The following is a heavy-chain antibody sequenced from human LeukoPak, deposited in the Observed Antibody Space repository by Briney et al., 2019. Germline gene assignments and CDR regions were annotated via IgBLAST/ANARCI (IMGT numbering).Heavy chain of an antibody. D-gene: IGHD3-10*01. J-gene: IGHJ2*01. V-gene: IGHV3-23*01. CDR1: GFTFSNYD. CDR3: AKRLPAGSGSNYWYFDL. Sequence: GGSLRLSCAASGFTFSNYDMTWVRQAPGKGLEWVSGMTGGGGSTYYADSVKGRFTISRDNSKNTLYLQMNSLRAEDTAVYYCAKRLPAGSGSNYWYFDLWGRGTLVTVSS. CDR2: MTGGGGST.